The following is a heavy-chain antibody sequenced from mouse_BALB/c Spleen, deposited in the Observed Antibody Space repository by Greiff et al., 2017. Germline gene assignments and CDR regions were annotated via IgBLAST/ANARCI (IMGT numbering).Heavy chain of an antibody. CDR2: ISNGGGST. V-gene: IGHV5-12-2*01. D-gene: IGHD4-1*01. CDR3: ARQNWENYFDY. CDR1: GFTFSSYT. Sequence: EVKLQESGGGLVQPGGSLKLSCAASGFTFSSYTMSWVRQTPEKRLEWVAYISNGGGSTYYPDTVKGRFTISRDNAKNTLYLQMSSLKSEDTAMYYCARQNWENYFDYWGQGTTLTVSS. J-gene: IGHJ2*01.